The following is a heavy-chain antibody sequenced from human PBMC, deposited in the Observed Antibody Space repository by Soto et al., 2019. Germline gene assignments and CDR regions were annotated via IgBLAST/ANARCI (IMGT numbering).Heavy chain of an antibody. J-gene: IGHJ4*02. Sequence: VQLLESGGGLVQPGGSLRLSCAASGFTFTTFAMSWVRQPPGKGLEWVSGISSSGDIPYYADSVKGRFTISRDQSKKTVYLQMNSLRAEDTALYYCAKVNSIVGDGDHDYWGQGTLVSVSS. D-gene: IGHD4-17*01. V-gene: IGHV3-23*01. CDR2: ISSSGDIP. CDR3: AKVNSIVGDGDHDY. CDR1: GFTFTTFA.